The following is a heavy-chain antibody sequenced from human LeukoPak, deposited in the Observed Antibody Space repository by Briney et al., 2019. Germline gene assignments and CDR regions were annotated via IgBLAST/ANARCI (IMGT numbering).Heavy chain of an antibody. CDR3: TTDRRSIAVAALPFDY. CDR2: IKSKTDGGTT. Sequence: GGSLRLSCAASGFTFSNAWMSWVRQAPGKGLEWVGRIKSKTDGGTTDYAAPVKGRFTISRDDSKNTLYLQMNSLKTEDTAVYYCTTDRRSIAVAALPFDYWGQGTLVTVSS. CDR1: GFTFSNAW. J-gene: IGHJ4*02. V-gene: IGHV3-15*01. D-gene: IGHD6-19*01.